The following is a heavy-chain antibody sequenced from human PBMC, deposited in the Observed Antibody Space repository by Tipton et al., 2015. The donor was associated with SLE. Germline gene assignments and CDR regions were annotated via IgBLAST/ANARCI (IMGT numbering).Heavy chain of an antibody. CDR2: ISRSSSYI. V-gene: IGHV3-21*01. J-gene: IGHJ4*02. Sequence: SLRLSCAASGFTFSSYAMHWVRQAPGKGLEWVSSISRSSSYIFYADSVKGRFTISRDNARNSLYLQMNSLRAEDTAVYYCARDLTNGYGSGSYFDYWGQGTLVTVSS. D-gene: IGHD3-10*01. CDR1: GFTFSSYA. CDR3: ARDLTNGYGSGSYFDY.